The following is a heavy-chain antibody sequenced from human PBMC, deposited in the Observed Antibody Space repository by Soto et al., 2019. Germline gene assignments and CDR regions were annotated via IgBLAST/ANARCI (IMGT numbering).Heavy chain of an antibody. D-gene: IGHD2-15*01. V-gene: IGHV4-59*01. CDR2: IYYSGST. CDR1: GGSIINYY. Sequence: PSETLSLTCTVSGGSIINYYWTWIRQPPWKGLEWIGYIYYSGSTNYNPSLKSRVTISVDTSKNQFSLKLSSVTAADTAVYYCANLPWADSGSIFDPRGQGTPLTISS. J-gene: IGHJ5*02. CDR3: ANLPWADSGSIFDP.